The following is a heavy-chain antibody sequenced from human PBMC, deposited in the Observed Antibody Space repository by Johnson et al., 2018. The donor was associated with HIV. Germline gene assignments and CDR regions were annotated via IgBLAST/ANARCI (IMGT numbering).Heavy chain of an antibody. J-gene: IGHJ3*02. CDR1: GFTFSSYA. V-gene: IGHV3-30*04. Sequence: QVQLVESGGGVVQPGRSLRLSCAASGFTFSSYAMHWVRQAPGKGLEWVAFISYDGSNKYYADSVKGRFTISRDNSKNTLYLQMNSLRAEDTAVYYCAKGGQWELLAAVDIWGQGTMVTVSS. CDR2: ISYDGSNK. CDR3: AKGGQWELLAAVDI. D-gene: IGHD1-26*01.